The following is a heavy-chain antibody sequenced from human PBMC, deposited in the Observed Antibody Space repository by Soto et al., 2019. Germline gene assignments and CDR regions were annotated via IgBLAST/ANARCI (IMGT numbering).Heavy chain of an antibody. CDR3: ARGGGSDSFDY. CDR1: GASITFGGYS. J-gene: IGHJ4*02. D-gene: IGHD1-26*01. Sequence: SGTLSLTCTVSGASITFGGYSWSWIRQTPGKGLEWIGYINHLENTFYNPSFESRLTLSIDRAKNQFSLKLHSMSAADRAVYFCARGGGSDSFDYWGQGILVTVSS. V-gene: IGHV4-30-2*01. CDR2: INHLENT.